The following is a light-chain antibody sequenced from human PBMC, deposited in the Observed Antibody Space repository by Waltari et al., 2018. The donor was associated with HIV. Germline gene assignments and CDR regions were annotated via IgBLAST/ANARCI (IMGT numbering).Light chain of an antibody. CDR2: EDN. J-gene: IGLJ3*02. Sequence: NFMLTQPHTVSESPGKTVTISCTRRSGSIASNYVQWYQQRPGSAPTTVIYEDNQRPSGVPDRFSGSIDSSSNSASLTISGLKTEDEADYYCQSYDSSSLWVFGGGTKLTVL. CDR3: QSYDSSSLWV. V-gene: IGLV6-57*04. CDR1: SGSIASNY.